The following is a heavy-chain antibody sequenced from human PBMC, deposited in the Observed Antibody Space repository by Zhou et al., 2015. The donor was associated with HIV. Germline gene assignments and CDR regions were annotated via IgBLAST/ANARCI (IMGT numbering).Heavy chain of an antibody. CDR1: GGTFSSYA. Sequence: QVQLVQSGAEVKKPGSSVKVSCKASGGTFSSYAISWVRQAPGQGLEWMGGIIPIFGTANYAQKFQGRVTITADESTSTAYMELSSLRSEDTAVYYCARDDRYYDILTEINYYYYYMDVWGERDHGHRLL. J-gene: IGHJ6*03. V-gene: IGHV1-69*01. CDR3: ARDDRYYDILTEINYYYYYMDV. CDR2: IIPIFGTA. D-gene: IGHD3-9*01.